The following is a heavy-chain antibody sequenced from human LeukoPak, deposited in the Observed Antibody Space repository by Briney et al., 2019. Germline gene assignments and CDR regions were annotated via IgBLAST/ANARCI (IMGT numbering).Heavy chain of an antibody. CDR1: GFTVSSNY. V-gene: IGHV3-53*04. J-gene: IGHJ6*02. CDR2: IYSGGST. Sequence: PGRSLRLSCAASGFTVSSNYMSWVRQAPGKGLEWVSVIYSGGSTYYADSVKGRFTISRHNSKNTLYLQMNSLRAEDTAVYYCASGPDSSGYSYYYYGMDVWGQGTTVTVSS. CDR3: ASGPDSSGYSYYYYGMDV. D-gene: IGHD3-22*01.